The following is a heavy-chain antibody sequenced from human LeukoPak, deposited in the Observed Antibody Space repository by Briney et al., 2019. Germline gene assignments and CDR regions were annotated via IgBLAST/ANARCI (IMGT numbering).Heavy chain of an antibody. V-gene: IGHV4-4*07. J-gene: IGHJ6*03. CDR3: ARERRIAVAGPLGYMDV. Sequence: SETLSLTCTVSGGSISSYYWSWIRQPAGKGLEWIGRIYTSGSTNYNPSLKSRVTMSVDTSKDQFSLKLSSVTAADTAVYYCARERRIAVAGPLGYMDVWGKGTTVTVSS. CDR1: GGSISSYY. D-gene: IGHD6-19*01. CDR2: IYTSGST.